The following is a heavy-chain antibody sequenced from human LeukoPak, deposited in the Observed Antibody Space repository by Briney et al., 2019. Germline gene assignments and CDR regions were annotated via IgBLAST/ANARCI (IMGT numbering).Heavy chain of an antibody. CDR1: GFTFSSYA. J-gene: IGHJ4*02. CDR3: AKARDYYCSGGSCYLDY. CDR2: ISGSDTST. D-gene: IGHD2-15*01. Sequence: GGSLRLSCAASGFTFSSYAVSWVRQAPGKGLEWVSAISGSDTSTYYADSVKGRFTISRDNSKNTLDLQMNSLRAEDTAVYYCAKARDYYCSGGSCYLDYWGQGTLVTVSS. V-gene: IGHV3-23*01.